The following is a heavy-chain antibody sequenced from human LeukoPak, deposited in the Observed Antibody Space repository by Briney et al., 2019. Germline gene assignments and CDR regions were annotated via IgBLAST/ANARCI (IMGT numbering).Heavy chain of an antibody. CDR3: ARGFDYYDSSGYNSDAFDI. Sequence: ASVKVSCKASGYTFSGHYMHWIRQAPGQGLEWMGWINPNSGGSKYAQKFQGRVTMTRDTSISTAYMELSRLRYDDTAVYYCARGFDYYDSSGYNSDAFDIWGQGTMVTVSS. CDR2: INPNSGGS. J-gene: IGHJ3*02. CDR1: GYTFSGHY. D-gene: IGHD3-22*01. V-gene: IGHV1-2*02.